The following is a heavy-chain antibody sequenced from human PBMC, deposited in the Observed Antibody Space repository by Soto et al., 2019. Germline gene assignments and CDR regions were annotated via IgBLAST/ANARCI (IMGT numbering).Heavy chain of an antibody. V-gene: IGHV2-5*02. D-gene: IGHD6-13*01. CDR2: IYWDDDK. CDR3: AHRRRAAGGYYFDY. Sequence: QITLKESGPPLVKPTQTLTLTCTFSGFSLTTSGVDVGWIRQPPGKALEWLALIYWDDDKRYSPSLKRRLTITRDTSKNQVVLTMTNMDPVDTATYYCAHRRRAAGGYYFDYWGQGTLVTVSS. CDR1: GFSLTTSGVD. J-gene: IGHJ4*02.